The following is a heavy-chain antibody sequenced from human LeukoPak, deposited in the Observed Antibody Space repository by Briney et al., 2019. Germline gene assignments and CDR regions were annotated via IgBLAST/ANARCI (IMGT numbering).Heavy chain of an antibody. CDR3: ARERSYDSSGYYCSYFDY. Sequence: GASVKVSCKASGGTFSSYALSWVRQAPGQGLEWIGGITPILGIANYAQDLQGRVTITADKSTNTAYMELSSLRSEDTAVYYCARERSYDSSGYYCSYFDYWGQGTLVTVSS. V-gene: IGHV1-69*10. J-gene: IGHJ4*02. CDR1: GGTFSSYA. D-gene: IGHD3-22*01. CDR2: ITPILGIA.